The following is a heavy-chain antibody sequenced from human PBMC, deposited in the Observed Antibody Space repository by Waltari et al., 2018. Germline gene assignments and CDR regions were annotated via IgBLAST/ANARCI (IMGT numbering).Heavy chain of an antibody. D-gene: IGHD6-6*01. CDR2: FDPEDGET. CDR1: GYTLPELS. Sequence: VQLVQSGAEVKKPGASEQVSCKVSGYTLPELSMHWVRQAPGKGLGWMGGFDPEDGETIYAQKFQDRLTMTEDTSTDTAYMELSSLRSEDTAVYFCATRAARPHYYYSGMDVWGQGTTVTVSS. V-gene: IGHV1-24*01. CDR3: ATRAARPHYYYSGMDV. J-gene: IGHJ6*02.